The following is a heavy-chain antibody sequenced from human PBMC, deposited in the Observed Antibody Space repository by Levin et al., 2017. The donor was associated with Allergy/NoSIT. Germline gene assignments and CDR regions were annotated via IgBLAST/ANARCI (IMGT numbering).Heavy chain of an antibody. CDR2: IYYTGTT. CDR3: AKARAVAGNFDS. Sequence: SETLSLTCTVSGASISVGGDYWSWIRQHPTKGLEWIGYIYYTGTTYYNPSLNRRLTISVDTSKNQFSLNLSSVTAADTAIYYCAKARAVAGNFDSWGQGTLVTVSS. V-gene: IGHV4-31*03. J-gene: IGHJ4*02. D-gene: IGHD6-13*01. CDR1: GASISVGGDY.